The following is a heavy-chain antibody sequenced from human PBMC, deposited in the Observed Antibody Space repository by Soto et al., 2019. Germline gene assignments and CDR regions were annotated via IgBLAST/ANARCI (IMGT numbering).Heavy chain of an antibody. J-gene: IGHJ4*02. Sequence: TGGSLRLSCTGSGFPFSAYNINWVRQAPGKGLEWVSSITVGSSHIYQPNSMKGRFTISRDDAKYSVYLQIDSLRDEDTALYYCSRSPEVGVRGAYWGQGTLVNVSS. D-gene: IGHD3-16*01. CDR3: SRSPEVGVRGAY. CDR1: GFPFSAYN. V-gene: IGHV3-21*01. CDR2: ITVGSSHI.